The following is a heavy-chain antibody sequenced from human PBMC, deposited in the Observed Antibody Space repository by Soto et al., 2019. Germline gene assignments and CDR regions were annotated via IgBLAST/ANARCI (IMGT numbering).Heavy chain of an antibody. V-gene: IGHV4-31*03. CDR2: IYYSGST. J-gene: IGHJ4*02. CDR1: GGSISSGGYY. D-gene: IGHD4-17*01. CDR3: ERNLDGDLFDY. Sequence: PSETLSLTCTVSGGSISSGGYYWSWIRQHPGKGLEWIGYIYYSGSTYYNPSLKSRVTISVDTSKNQFSLKLSSVTAADTAVYYCERNLDGDLFDYWGQGTLVTVYS.